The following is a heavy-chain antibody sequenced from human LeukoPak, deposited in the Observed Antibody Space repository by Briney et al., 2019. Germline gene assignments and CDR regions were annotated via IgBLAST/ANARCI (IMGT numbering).Heavy chain of an antibody. CDR1: GFVVSAND. Sequence: GGSLRLSCVVSGFVVSANDVSRVRQAPGKGLEWVSITYSDGRTFYADSVKDRFTISRDNSHNTVYLQMKNMRSEDTAIYFCARGLLGYSGLFRDRGQGTLITVSS. D-gene: IGHD6-19*01. J-gene: IGHJ4*02. CDR3: ARGLLGYSGLFRD. CDR2: TYSDGRT. V-gene: IGHV3-66*01.